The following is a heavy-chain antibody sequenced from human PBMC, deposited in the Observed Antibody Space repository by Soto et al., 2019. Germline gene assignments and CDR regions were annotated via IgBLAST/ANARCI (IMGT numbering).Heavy chain of an antibody. CDR3: ARSQGSSTSLEIYYYYYYGMDV. D-gene: IGHD2-2*01. Sequence: QVQLVQSGAEVKKPGSSVKVSCKASGGTFSSYAISWVRQAPGQGLEWMGGIIPISDTTNYAQKFQGRVTITADESRSTAYMELSSRRSEDTAVYYWARSQGSSTSLEIYYYYYYGMDVWGQGTTVTVSS. V-gene: IGHV1-69*01. J-gene: IGHJ6*02. CDR1: GGTFSSYA. CDR2: IIPISDTT.